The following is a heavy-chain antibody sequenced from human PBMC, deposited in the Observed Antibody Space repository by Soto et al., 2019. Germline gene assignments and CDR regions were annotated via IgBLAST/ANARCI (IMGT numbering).Heavy chain of an antibody. J-gene: IGHJ4*02. CDR3: ARDPGPYGDYSY. CDR2: INPNNGGT. Sequence: ASVKVSCKASGYTFTGFYMHWVRQAPGQGLEWMGWINPNNGGTNYVQKFQDSVTMTRDTSITTAYMELSGLRSDDTAVYYCARDPGPYGDYSYWGQGTLVTVSS. CDR1: GYTFTGFY. D-gene: IGHD4-17*01. V-gene: IGHV1-2*02.